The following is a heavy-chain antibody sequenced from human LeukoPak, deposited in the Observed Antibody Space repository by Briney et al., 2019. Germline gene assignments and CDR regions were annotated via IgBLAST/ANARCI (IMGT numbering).Heavy chain of an antibody. J-gene: IGHJ4*02. D-gene: IGHD6-19*01. Sequence: GGSLSLSCAASGFTFSSYSMNWVRQAPGKGPEWVSSISSSSSYIYYADSVKGRFTISRDNAKNSLYLQMNSLRAEDTAVYYCARDLGYSSGPPRCWSQGTLVTVSS. V-gene: IGHV3-21*01. CDR1: GFTFSSYS. CDR2: ISSSSSYI. CDR3: ARDLGYSSGPPRC.